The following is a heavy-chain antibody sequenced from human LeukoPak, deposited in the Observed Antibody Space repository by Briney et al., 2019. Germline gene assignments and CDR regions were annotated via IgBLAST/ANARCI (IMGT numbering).Heavy chain of an antibody. CDR2: IAPNVRYI. Sequence: GGSLRLSCAASGFTFSSYSFIWVRQAPGKGLEWVSSIAPNVRYIFYPDSLKGRFTISRDNAKNSVYLQMNTLRAEDTAVYFCGRLRLAAAGTISMDVWGQGTSVSVSS. CDR1: GFTFSSYS. J-gene: IGHJ6*02. V-gene: IGHV3-21*01. D-gene: IGHD6-13*01. CDR3: GRLRLAAAGTISMDV.